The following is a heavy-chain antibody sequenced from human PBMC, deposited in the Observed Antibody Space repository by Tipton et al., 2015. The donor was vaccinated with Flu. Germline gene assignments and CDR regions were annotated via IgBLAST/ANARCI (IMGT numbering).Heavy chain of an antibody. CDR2: IYPSGTT. V-gene: IGHV4-38-2*01. Sequence: LRLSCAASGFTFSNYAMNWVRQAPGKGLELIGSIYPSGTTYYNPSLKSRVTISVDTSKSQFSLMLRSVTAADTAVYYCATYCSSTSCYRAFYSWGQGTPVTVSS. CDR1: GFTFSNYA. D-gene: IGHD2-2*02. CDR3: ATYCSSTSCYRAFYS. J-gene: IGHJ5*02.